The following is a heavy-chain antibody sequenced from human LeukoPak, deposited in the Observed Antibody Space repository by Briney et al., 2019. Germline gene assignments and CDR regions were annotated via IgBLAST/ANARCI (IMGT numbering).Heavy chain of an antibody. J-gene: IGHJ6*02. Sequence: TSESLSLACAVYGRSFGGYYSSWIRQPPGKGLEWVGEINHSGSTNYNTSPKSRVTISVDTSKNQFSLKLTSVTAADTAVYYCARSLGGYCSSTGCPYYYYYGMDVWGQGTTVTVSS. CDR2: INHSGST. V-gene: IGHV4-34*01. D-gene: IGHD2-2*01. CDR1: GRSFGGYY. CDR3: ARSLGGYCSSTGCPYYYYYGMDV.